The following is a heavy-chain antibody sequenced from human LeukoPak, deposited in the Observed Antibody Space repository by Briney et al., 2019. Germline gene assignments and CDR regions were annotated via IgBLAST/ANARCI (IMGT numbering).Heavy chain of an antibody. J-gene: IGHJ4*02. D-gene: IGHD3-22*01. CDR2: IIPIFGTA. Sequence: ASVKVSCKASGGTFSSYAINWVRQAPGQGLEWMGGIIPIFGTANHAQKFQGRVTITTDESTSTAYMELSSLRSEDTAVYYCARGLGSSGYYSYFDYWGQGTLVTVSS. V-gene: IGHV1-69*05. CDR3: ARGLGSSGYYSYFDY. CDR1: GGTFSSYA.